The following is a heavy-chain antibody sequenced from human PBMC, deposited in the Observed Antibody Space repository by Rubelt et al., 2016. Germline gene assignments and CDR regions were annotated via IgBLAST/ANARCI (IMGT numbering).Heavy chain of an antibody. CDR1: GYSLSTSGVC. V-gene: IGHV2-5*02. Sequence: QITLKESSPTLVKPTQTLTLTCTFSGYSLSTSGVCVGWVRQPPGTALEWLALIYWDDDKRYRPSLKSRLTITKGTSKNQVVLTMTNMDPVATATYYRATMDLPRNAGPSWGQGTPVTVAS. CDR2: IYWDDDK. CDR3: ATMDLPRNAGPS. D-gene: IGHD1-1*01. J-gene: IGHJ5*02.